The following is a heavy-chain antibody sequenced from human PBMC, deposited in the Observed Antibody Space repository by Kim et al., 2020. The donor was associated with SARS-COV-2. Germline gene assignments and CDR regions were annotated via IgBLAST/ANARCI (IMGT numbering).Heavy chain of an antibody. V-gene: IGHV1-69*13. CDR2: IIPIFGQT. Sequence: SVKVSCKASGGTFRNHAIGWVRQAPGQGLEWMGGIIPIFGQTIYTQKFQGRVTFTADESTSTVYMELSSLTSDDTAVYYCARALGFDSSGYEYWGQGTLVTVSS. CDR1: GGTFRNHA. CDR3: ARALGFDSSGYEY. D-gene: IGHD3-22*01. J-gene: IGHJ4*02.